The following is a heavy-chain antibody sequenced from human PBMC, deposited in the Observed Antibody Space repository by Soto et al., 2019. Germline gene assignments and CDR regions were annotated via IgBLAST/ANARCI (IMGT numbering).Heavy chain of an antibody. J-gene: IGHJ4*02. CDR3: VTRSRGLQSSPPRLDS. D-gene: IGHD4-4*01. V-gene: IGHV3-23*01. CDR2: ISGIGSTT. Sequence: EVQLLESGGGLVQPGGSLRLSCAASGLTFSGYGMSWVRQAPGTGLEWVSAISGIGSTTYYADSVKGRFTISRDDSKNILFLQMNSLRAEDTAVYYCVTRSRGLQSSPPRLDSWGQGTLVTVSS. CDR1: GLTFSGYG.